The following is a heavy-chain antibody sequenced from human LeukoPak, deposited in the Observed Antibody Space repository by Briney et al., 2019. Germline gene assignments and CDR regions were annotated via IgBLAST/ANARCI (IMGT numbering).Heavy chain of an antibody. CDR1: GYTFTSYY. V-gene: IGHV1-2*04. J-gene: IGHJ4*02. Sequence: ASVKVSCKASGYTFTSYYMHWVRQAPGQGLEWMGWINPNSGGTNYAQKFQGWVTMTRDTSISTAYMELSRLRSDDTAVYYCARWNGYYDSSGYPDYWGQGTLVTVSS. D-gene: IGHD3-22*01. CDR2: INPNSGGT. CDR3: ARWNGYYDSSGYPDY.